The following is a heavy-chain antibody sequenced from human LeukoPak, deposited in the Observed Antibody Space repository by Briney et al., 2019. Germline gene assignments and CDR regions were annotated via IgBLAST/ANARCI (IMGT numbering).Heavy chain of an antibody. J-gene: IGHJ3*02. CDR3: ARDGGYGGNSPRDAFDI. D-gene: IGHD4-23*01. CDR1: GGSISSYY. CDR2: IYYSGST. Sequence: SETLSLTCTVSGGSISSYYWSWIRQPPGKGLEWIGYIYYSGSTNYNPSLKSRVTISVDTSKNQFSLKLSSVTAADTAVYYCARDGGYGGNSPRDAFDIWGQGTMVTVSS. V-gene: IGHV4-59*01.